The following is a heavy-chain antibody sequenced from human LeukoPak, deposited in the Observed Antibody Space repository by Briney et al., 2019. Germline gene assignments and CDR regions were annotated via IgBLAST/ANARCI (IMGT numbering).Heavy chain of an antibody. CDR1: GGSISSYY. V-gene: IGHV4-59*01. J-gene: IGHJ5*02. Sequence: PSETLSLTCTVSGGSISSYYWSWIRQPPGKGLEGIGYIYYSGSTNYNPSLKSRVTISVDTSKNQFSLKLSSVTAADTAVYYCARGADDYGDPPYFNWFDHWDQGTLVTVSS. CDR2: IYYSGST. CDR3: ARGADDYGDPPYFNWFDH. D-gene: IGHD4-17*01.